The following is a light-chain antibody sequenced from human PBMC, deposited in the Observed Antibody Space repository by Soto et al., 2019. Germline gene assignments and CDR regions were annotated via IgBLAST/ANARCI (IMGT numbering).Light chain of an antibody. V-gene: IGKV3-11*01. CDR2: DAF. Sequence: ELVFTQPPSTLSLSPGARATLSCRASQSVGSSLAWYHQRHGQAPRLLIYDAFIRATGIPARFSGSESGTDLTLTISCLEPEDGEVDDGQQRSNWPLTFGQGTRLEIK. J-gene: IGKJ5*01. CDR3: QQRSNWPLT. CDR1: QSVGSS.